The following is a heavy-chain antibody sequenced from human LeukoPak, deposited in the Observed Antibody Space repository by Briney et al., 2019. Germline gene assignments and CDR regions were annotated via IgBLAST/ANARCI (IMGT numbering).Heavy chain of an antibody. CDR3: AREEGAPIAAANV. CDR2: ISDYNGNT. Sequence: ASVKVSCKASGYTFSGYYMHWVRQAPGQGLEWMGWISDYNGNTNYAQKFQGRVTMTTDTSTSTAYMELRSLRSDDTAVYYCAREEGAPIAAANVWGLGTMVTVSS. CDR1: GYTFSGYY. V-gene: IGHV1-18*04. J-gene: IGHJ3*01. D-gene: IGHD6-13*01.